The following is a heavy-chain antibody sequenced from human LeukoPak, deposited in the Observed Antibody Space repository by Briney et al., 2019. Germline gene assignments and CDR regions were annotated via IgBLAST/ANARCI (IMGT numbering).Heavy chain of an antibody. D-gene: IGHD3-22*01. Sequence: SETLSLTCTVSGGSISSSSYYWGWIRQPPGKGLEWIGNIYYSGSTYYNPSLKSRVTISVDTSKNQFSLKLSSVTAADTAVYYCARVTDYYDSSAYLYYFDYWGQGALVTVSS. J-gene: IGHJ4*02. CDR2: IYYSGST. V-gene: IGHV4-39*07. CDR3: ARVTDYYDSSAYLYYFDY. CDR1: GGSISSSSYY.